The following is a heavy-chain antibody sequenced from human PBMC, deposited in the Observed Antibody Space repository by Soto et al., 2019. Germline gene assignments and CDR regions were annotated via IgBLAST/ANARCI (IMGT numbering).Heavy chain of an antibody. D-gene: IGHD3-10*01. J-gene: IGHJ6*02. V-gene: IGHV3-23*01. CDR1: GFIFSDYA. CDR2: ISGSGESI. Sequence: PGGSLRLSCAASGFIFSDYAMTWVRQAPGKGLEWVSGISGSGESIYYADSVEGRFTISRDNSKNTLYLQMNSLRGEDTAVYYCARAGDGSGSYYNPWGYYYYYGMDVWGQGTTVTVSS. CDR3: ARAGDGSGSYYNPWGYYYYYGMDV.